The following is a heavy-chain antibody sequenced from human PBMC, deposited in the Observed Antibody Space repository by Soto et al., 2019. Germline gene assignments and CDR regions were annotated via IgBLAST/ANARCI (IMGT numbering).Heavy chain of an antibody. CDR2: IYYSGST. CDR3: AREHSSSWYWDY. J-gene: IGHJ4*02. D-gene: IGHD6-13*01. Sequence: SETLSLTCTVSGGSISSYYWSWIRQPPGKGLGWIGYIYYSGSTNYNPSLKSRVTISVDTSKNQFSLKLSSVTAADTAVYYCAREHSSSWYWDYWGQGTLVTVSS. V-gene: IGHV4-59*01. CDR1: GGSISSYY.